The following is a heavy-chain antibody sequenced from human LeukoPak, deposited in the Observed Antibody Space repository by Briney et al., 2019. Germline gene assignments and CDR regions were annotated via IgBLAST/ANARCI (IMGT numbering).Heavy chain of an antibody. Sequence: SETLSLTCAVYGGSFSGYYWSWIRQPPGKGLEWIGEINHSGSTNYNPSLKSRVTISVDTSKNQFYLKLSSVTAADTAVYYCARVRPRRHFNNGWFDPWGQGTLVTVSS. D-gene: IGHD2-8*01. J-gene: IGHJ5*02. CDR2: INHSGST. V-gene: IGHV4-34*01. CDR1: GGSFSGYY. CDR3: ARVRPRRHFNNGWFDP.